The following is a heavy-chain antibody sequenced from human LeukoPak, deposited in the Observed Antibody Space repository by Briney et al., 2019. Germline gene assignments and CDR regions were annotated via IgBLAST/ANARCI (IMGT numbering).Heavy chain of an antibody. V-gene: IGHV4-34*01. CDR2: INHSGST. Sequence: SETLSLTCAVYGGSFSGYYWSWIRQPPGKGLEWIGEINHSGSTNYNPSLKSRVTISVDTSKNQFSLKLSSVTAADTAVYYCARGPRYYYDSSGNFDYWGQGTLVTVSS. J-gene: IGHJ4*02. CDR3: ARGPRYYYDSSGNFDY. D-gene: IGHD3-22*01. CDR1: GGSFSGYY.